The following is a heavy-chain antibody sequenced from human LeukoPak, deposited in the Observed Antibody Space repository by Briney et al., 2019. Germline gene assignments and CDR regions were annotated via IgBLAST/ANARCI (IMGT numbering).Heavy chain of an antibody. V-gene: IGHV1-46*01. CDR3: ARTRSVLRFLEWLFLGPFDY. J-gene: IGHJ4*02. D-gene: IGHD3-3*01. CDR1: GYTFTSYY. Sequence: ASVKVSCKASGYTFTSYYMHWVRQAPGRGLEWMGIINPSGGSTSYAQKFQGRVTMTRDTSTSTVYMELSSLRSEDTAVYYCARTRSVLRFLEWLFLGPFDYWGQGTLVTVSS. CDR2: INPSGGST.